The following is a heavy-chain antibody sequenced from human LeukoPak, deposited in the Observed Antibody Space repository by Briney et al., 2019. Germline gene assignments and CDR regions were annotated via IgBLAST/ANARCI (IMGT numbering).Heavy chain of an antibody. Sequence: GGSLRLPCAASGLSLSSHAMSWVRQAPGKGLEWVSNIGGSGLSTYYADSVKGRFTISRDNSKNTLYLQMNSLRGEDTAVYYCAKGSTGTTGGWFDPWGQGTLATVSS. CDR1: GLSLSSHA. J-gene: IGHJ5*02. D-gene: IGHD1-1*01. V-gene: IGHV3-23*01. CDR2: IGGSGLST. CDR3: AKGSTGTTGGWFDP.